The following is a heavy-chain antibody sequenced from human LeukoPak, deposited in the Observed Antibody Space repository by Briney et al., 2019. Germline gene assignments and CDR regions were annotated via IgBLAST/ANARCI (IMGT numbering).Heavy chain of an antibody. CDR2: INPNSGGT. CDR3: ARVVPAAIAFDP. Sequence: ASVKVSCKASGYTFTGYHMHWVRQAPGQGLEWMGWINPNSGGTNYAQKFQGRVTMTRDTSISTAYMELSRLRSDDTAVYYCARVVPAAIAFDPWGQGTLVTVSS. J-gene: IGHJ5*02. CDR1: GYTFTGYH. V-gene: IGHV1-2*02. D-gene: IGHD2-2*01.